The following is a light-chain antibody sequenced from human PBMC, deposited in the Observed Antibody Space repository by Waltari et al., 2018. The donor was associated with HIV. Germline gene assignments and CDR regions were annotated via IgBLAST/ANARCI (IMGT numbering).Light chain of an antibody. V-gene: IGLV3-21*04. CDR3: QVWDTVTDQGV. CDR2: YES. CDR1: NIGSKS. Sequence: YVLTQPPSVSVAPGKTASLACGGDNIGSKSGHWYQQKPGQAPVLVVYYESERPSGISERISGSNSGNTATLTISRVEAGDEADYYCQVWDTVTDQGVFGGGTKLTVL. J-gene: IGLJ3*02.